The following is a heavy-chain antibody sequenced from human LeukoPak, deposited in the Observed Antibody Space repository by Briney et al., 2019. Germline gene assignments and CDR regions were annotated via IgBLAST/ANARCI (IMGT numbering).Heavy chain of an antibody. Sequence: GGSLRLSCAASGFTFSSHWMSWVRQAPGKGLEWVANINQDGSEKYYVDSVKGRFTISRDNAKNSLYVQMTSLRAEDTAVYYCARDHVVRGLVWDYWGQGALVTVSS. CDR3: ARDHVVRGLVWDY. J-gene: IGHJ4*02. V-gene: IGHV3-7*05. CDR1: GFTFSSHW. D-gene: IGHD3-10*01. CDR2: INQDGSEK.